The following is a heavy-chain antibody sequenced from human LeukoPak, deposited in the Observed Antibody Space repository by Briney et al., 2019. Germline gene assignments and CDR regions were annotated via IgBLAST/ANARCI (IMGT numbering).Heavy chain of an antibody. CDR1: GYSFTSYW. Sequence: GESLKISCEGSGYSFTSYWIVWVRQMPGKGLEWMGIICPGDSDTRYSPSFQGQVSISADKSLSTAHLQWSSLKASDTAMYFCARLSVVGATISYYDYWGQGTLVTVSS. D-gene: IGHD1-26*01. V-gene: IGHV5-51*01. J-gene: IGHJ4*02. CDR3: ARLSVVGATISYYDY. CDR2: ICPGDSDT.